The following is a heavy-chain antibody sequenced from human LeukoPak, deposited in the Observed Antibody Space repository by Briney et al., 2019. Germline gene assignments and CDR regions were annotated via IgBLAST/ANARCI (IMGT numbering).Heavy chain of an antibody. CDR2: ISGSGGST. D-gene: IGHD3-10*01. J-gene: IGHJ4*02. CDR3: AKDREWFGELLSYFDY. V-gene: IGHV3-23*01. CDR1: VSSLRSVD. Sequence: GGCPILPWSESVSSLRSVDLGWVRQIQGKGLEWVSAISGSGGSTYYADSVKGRFPISRDNSKNTLYLQMNSLRAEDTAVYYCAKDREWFGELLSYFDYWGQGTLVTVSS.